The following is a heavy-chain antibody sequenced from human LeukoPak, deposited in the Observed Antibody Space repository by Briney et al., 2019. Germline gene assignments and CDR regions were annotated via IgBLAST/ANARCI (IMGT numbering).Heavy chain of an antibody. CDR3: ARDRGPNTFDY. D-gene: IGHD5-12*01. CDR2: IKNDGSEK. V-gene: IGHV3-7*03. CDR1: GFTFSTYW. J-gene: IGHJ4*02. Sequence: GGSLRLSCAASGFTFSTYWMSWVRQAPGKGLEWVASIKNDGSEKYYVDSVKGRFTVSRDNAKNPVFLQMNSLRAEDTAVCYCARDRGPNTFDYWGQGTLVTVSS.